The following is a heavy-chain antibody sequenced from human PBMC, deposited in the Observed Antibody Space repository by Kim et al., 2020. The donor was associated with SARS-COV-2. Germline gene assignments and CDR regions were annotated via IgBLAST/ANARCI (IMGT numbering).Heavy chain of an antibody. V-gene: IGHV5-51*01. J-gene: IGHJ4*02. D-gene: IGHD6-19*01. CDR3: ARRAGSGWSFYFDF. Sequence: NPSFQGRVTWSVDKSISTVYLQWTSLRASDTAFYYCARRAGSGWSFYFDFWGQGTLVTVSS.